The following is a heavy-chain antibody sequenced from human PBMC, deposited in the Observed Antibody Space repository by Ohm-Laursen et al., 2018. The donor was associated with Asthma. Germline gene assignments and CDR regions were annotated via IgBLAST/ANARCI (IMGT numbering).Heavy chain of an antibody. CDR3: AKSAGGYRSSGSCFKFDP. V-gene: IGHV3-74*01. D-gene: IGHD2-15*01. CDR2: INSDGRNT. J-gene: IGHJ5*02. Sequence: GSLRLSCAATGFTFTTFWMHWVRQAPGKGLVWVSRINSDGRNTIYADSVKGRFTISRDNAKNTIYLQMNSLRAEDTAVYYCAKSAGGYRSSGSCFKFDPWGQGTLVTVSS. CDR1: GFTFTTFW.